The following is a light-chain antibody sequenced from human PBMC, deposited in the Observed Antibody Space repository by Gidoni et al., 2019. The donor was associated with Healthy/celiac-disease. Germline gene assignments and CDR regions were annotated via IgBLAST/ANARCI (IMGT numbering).Light chain of an antibody. Sequence: QSVLTQPPSVSGAPGQRVTISCTGSSSNIGAGYEVHWYKQRPGTAPKLLIYGKSNRPLGVPDRFSGSKSGTSASLAITGLQAEDEADYYCQSYDSSLSGGVFGGGTKLTVL. CDR3: QSYDSSLSGGV. J-gene: IGLJ3*02. V-gene: IGLV1-40*01. CDR2: GKS. CDR1: SSNIGAGYE.